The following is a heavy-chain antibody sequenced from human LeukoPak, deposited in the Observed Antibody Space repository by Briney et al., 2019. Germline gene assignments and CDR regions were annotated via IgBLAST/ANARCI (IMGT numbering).Heavy chain of an antibody. CDR1: GFTFSSYA. Sequence: GGSLRLSCAASGFTFSSYAMHWVRQAPGKGLEWVAVISYDGSNKYYADSVKGRFTISRDNSKNTLYLQMNSLRAEDTAVYYCARVRNYYDSSALFDYWSQGTLVTVSS. CDR2: ISYDGSNK. J-gene: IGHJ4*02. V-gene: IGHV3-30*04. D-gene: IGHD3-22*01. CDR3: ARVRNYYDSSALFDY.